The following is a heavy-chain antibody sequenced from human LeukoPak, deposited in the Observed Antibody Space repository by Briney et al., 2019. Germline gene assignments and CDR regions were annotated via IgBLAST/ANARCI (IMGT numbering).Heavy chain of an antibody. V-gene: IGHV4-30-2*01. CDR1: GGSISSGGYY. J-gene: IGHJ4*02. CDR3: ARLATISYFDY. CDR2: IYHSGST. D-gene: IGHD5-12*01. Sequence: SETLSLTCTVSGGSISSGGYYWSWIRQPPGKGLEWIGYIYHSGSTYYNPSLKSRVTISVDRSKNQFSLKLSSVTAADTAVYYCARLATISYFDYWGQGTLVTVSS.